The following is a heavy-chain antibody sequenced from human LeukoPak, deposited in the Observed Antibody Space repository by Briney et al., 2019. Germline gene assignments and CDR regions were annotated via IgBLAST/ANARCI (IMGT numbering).Heavy chain of an antibody. Sequence: SETLSLTCTVSGGSISNSAYYWGWIRQPPGKGLEWIGFMFYSGSTYYNPSLKSRVTISVDTSKNQFSLKLSSVTAADTAVYYCARVSGSYSSSWHHDAFDIWGQGTMVTVSS. CDR2: MFYSGST. CDR3: ARVSGSYSSSWHHDAFDI. J-gene: IGHJ3*02. D-gene: IGHD6-13*01. CDR1: GGSISNSAYY. V-gene: IGHV4-30-4*08.